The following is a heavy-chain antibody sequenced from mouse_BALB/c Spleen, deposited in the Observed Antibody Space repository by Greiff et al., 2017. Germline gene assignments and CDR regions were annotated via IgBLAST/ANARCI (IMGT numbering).Heavy chain of an antibody. CDR1: GFAFSSYW. CDR2: INPDSSTI. D-gene: IGHD1-1*01. J-gene: IGHJ1*01. V-gene: IGHV4-1*02. Sequence: EVKVEESGGGLVQPGGSLKLSCAASGFAFSSYWMSWVRQAPGKGLEWIGEINPDSSTINYTPSLKDKFIISRDNAKNTLYLQMSKVRSEDTALYYCARHHYGSSCWYFDVWGAGTTVTVSS. CDR3: ARHHYGSSCWYFDV.